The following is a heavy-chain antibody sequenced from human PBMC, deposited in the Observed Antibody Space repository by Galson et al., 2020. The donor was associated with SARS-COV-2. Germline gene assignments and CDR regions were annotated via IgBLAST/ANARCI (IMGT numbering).Heavy chain of an antibody. Sequence: SGPTLVKPTETLTLTCTVSGFSLSNPRMGVSWIRQPPGKALEWLAHTFSNDEKSYSTSLKSRLTISKDTSKSQVVLTMTNMDPVDSATYYCASYSGSYYMFDYWGQGTLVTVSS. V-gene: IGHV2-26*01. CDR1: GFSLSNPRMG. CDR3: ASYSGSYYMFDY. J-gene: IGHJ4*02. D-gene: IGHD1-26*01. CDR2: TFSNDEK.